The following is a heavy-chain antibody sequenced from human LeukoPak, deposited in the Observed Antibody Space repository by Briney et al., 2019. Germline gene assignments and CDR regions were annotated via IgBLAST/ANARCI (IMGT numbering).Heavy chain of an antibody. CDR1: GFTFSRFG. CDR2: ILYDGTKK. V-gene: IGHV3-30*02. D-gene: IGHD5-12*01. Sequence: PGGSLRLSCAPSGFTFSRFGMHWVRQAPGQGLEWVAFILYDGTKKYYADSVKGRFTISRDNSKNTLYLQMNSLRAEDTAVYYCAKDTVATITGEFDYWGQGTLVTVSS. J-gene: IGHJ4*02. CDR3: AKDTVATITGEFDY.